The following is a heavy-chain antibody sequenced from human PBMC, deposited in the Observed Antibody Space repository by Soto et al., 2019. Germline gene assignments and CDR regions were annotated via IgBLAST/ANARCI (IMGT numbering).Heavy chain of an antibody. V-gene: IGHV5-10-1*01. Sequence: SLKISCKCSGYSFTSYWISWVRQMPGRGLEWMGRIDPSDSYTNYSPSFQGHVTISADKSISTAYLQWSSLKASDTAMYYCARHTRNTKTYYYYGMDVWGQGTTVTVSS. CDR2: IDPSDSYT. D-gene: IGHD3-3*01. CDR3: ARHTRNTKTYYYYGMDV. CDR1: GYSFTSYW. J-gene: IGHJ6*02.